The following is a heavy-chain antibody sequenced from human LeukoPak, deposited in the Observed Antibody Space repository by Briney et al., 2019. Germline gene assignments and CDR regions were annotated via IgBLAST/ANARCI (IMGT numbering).Heavy chain of an antibody. V-gene: IGHV3-7*01. J-gene: IGHJ4*02. CDR2: MKQDGSQK. CDR1: GFTFSSHW. D-gene: IGHD2-15*01. CDR3: ARVLPWSYYFDS. Sequence: PRGSLRLSCAASGFTFSSHWMSWVRQAPGKGLEWVANMKQDGSQKYYADSVKGRFTISRDNAKNSLYLQMNSLRAEDTAVYYCARVLPWSYYFDSWGQGALVTVSS.